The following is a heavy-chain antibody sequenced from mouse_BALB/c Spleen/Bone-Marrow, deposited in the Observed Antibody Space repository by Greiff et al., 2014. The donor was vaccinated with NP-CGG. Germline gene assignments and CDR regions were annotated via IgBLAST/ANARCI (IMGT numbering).Heavy chain of an antibody. Sequence: VKLVESGPGPVAPSQSLSITCTVSGFSLTSYGVHWVRQPPGKGLEWLVVIWSDGSTTYNSALKSRLSISKDNSKSQVFLKMNSLQTDDTAMYYCARNYGNYVGAMDYWGQGTSVTVSS. CDR1: GFSLTSYG. CDR2: IWSDGST. J-gene: IGHJ4*01. V-gene: IGHV2-6*02. D-gene: IGHD2-1*01. CDR3: ARNYGNYVGAMDY.